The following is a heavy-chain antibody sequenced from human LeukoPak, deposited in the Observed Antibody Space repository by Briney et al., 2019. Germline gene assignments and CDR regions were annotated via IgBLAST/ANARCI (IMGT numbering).Heavy chain of an antibody. CDR3: ARRLVVVKRGAFGI. Sequence: PSETLSLTCAVYGGSFSGYYWGWIRQPPGKGLEWIGSIYYSGSTYYNPSLKSRVTISVDTSKNQFSLKLSSVTAADTAVYYCARRLVVVKRGAFGIWGQGTMVTVSS. V-gene: IGHV4-39*01. CDR2: IYYSGST. D-gene: IGHD2-21*01. CDR1: GGSFSGYY. J-gene: IGHJ3*02.